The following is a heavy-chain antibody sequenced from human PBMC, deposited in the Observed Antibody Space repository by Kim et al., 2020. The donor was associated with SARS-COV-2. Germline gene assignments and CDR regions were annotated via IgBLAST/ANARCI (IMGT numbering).Heavy chain of an antibody. D-gene: IGHD5-18*01. CDR3: TRDYEYSYGNYYYGMDV. CDR2: IRSKAYGGTT. J-gene: IGHJ6*02. V-gene: IGHV3-49*03. CDR1: GFTFGDYA. Sequence: GGSLRLSCTASGFTFGDYAMSWFRQAPGKGLEWVGFIRSKAYGGTTEYAASVKGRFTISRDDSKSIAYLQMNSLKTEDTAVYYCTRDYEYSYGNYYYGMDVWGQGTTVTVSS.